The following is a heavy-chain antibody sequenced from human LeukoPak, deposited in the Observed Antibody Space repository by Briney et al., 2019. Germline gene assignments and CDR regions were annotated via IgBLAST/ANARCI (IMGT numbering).Heavy chain of an antibody. Sequence: ASVKVSCKASGGTFSSYAISWVRQAPGQGLEWMGGIIPIFGTANYAQKFQGRVTITTDESTSTAYMELSSLRSEDTAVYYCATGGTVTSYAFDIWGQGTMVTVSS. CDR2: IIPIFGTA. CDR3: ATGGTVTSYAFDI. CDR1: GGTFSSYA. D-gene: IGHD4-17*01. V-gene: IGHV1-69*05. J-gene: IGHJ3*02.